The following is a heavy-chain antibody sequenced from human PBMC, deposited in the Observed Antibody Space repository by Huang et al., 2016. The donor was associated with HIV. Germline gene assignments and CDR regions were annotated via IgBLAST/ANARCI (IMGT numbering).Heavy chain of an antibody. CDR1: GDSVSRHY. CDR2: VYDSGTT. CDR3: VRDQGRLAVGGIDNWFDP. J-gene: IGHJ5*02. V-gene: IGHV4-59*02. Sequence: QVRLQESGPGLVKPSETLSLSCTVSGDSVSRHYWGWIRHPPGKGLEWIGTVYDSGTTKYNPLLKSRITISVDTSKNGFSLNITSVSAADTAMYFCVRDQGRLAVGGIDNWFDPWGQGALVTVSS. D-gene: IGHD6-19*01.